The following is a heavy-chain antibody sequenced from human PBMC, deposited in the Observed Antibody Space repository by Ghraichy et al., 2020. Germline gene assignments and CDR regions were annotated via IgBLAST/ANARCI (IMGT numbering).Heavy chain of an antibody. J-gene: IGHJ5*02. D-gene: IGHD6-19*01. CDR3: TGLGLSGWSNWFDP. Sequence: ETLSLTCAASGFTFSSSWMSWVRQAPGKGLEWVANIKQDGSETYYLDSVKGRFTVSRDNARNSLFLQMNSLSAEDTAIYFCTGLGLSGWSNWFDPWGQGTLVTVSS. V-gene: IGHV3-7*03. CDR1: GFTFSSSW. CDR2: IKQDGSET.